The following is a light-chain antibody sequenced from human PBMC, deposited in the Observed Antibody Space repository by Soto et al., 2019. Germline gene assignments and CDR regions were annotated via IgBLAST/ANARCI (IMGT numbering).Light chain of an antibody. J-gene: IGLJ2*01. V-gene: IGLV2-11*01. CDR2: DVS. CDR3: SSYSSSNTVV. CDR1: SSDVGGYNY. Sequence: QAVLTQPRSVSGSPGQSVTISCTGTSSDVGGYNYVSWYQQHPGKAPKLMIYDVSKRPSGVPDRFSGSKSGNTASLTISGLQAEDEADYYCSSYSSSNTVVFGGGTQLTVL.